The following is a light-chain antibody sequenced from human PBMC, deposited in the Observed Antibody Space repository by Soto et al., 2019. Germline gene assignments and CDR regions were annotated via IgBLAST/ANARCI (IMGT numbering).Light chain of an antibody. J-gene: IGKJ2*01. Sequence: EIVLTQSPGTLSLSPGERATLSCRASQSVSGSYLAWYQQKPGQAPRLLIYVASSRATAIPDRFSGSGSGTDFSLTISRLEPEDFAVYFWQQYCRSPYTFGQGTKLQIK. CDR2: VAS. CDR3: QQYCRSPYT. CDR1: QSVSGSY. V-gene: IGKV3-20*01.